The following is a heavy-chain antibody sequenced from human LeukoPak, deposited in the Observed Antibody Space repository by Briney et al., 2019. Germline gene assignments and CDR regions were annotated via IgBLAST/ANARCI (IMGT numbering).Heavy chain of an antibody. CDR3: ARDEGTVASSPSYWFFAL. D-gene: IGHD2-15*01. Sequence: PGGSLRLSCAASGFTFSSYTMNWVCQAPGKGLEWVSSISGSSTYIFSADSMKGRFTISRDNAKNSLYLQINSLRAEDTAIYYCARDEGTVASSPSYWFFALWGRGTLVTVSS. V-gene: IGHV3-21*06. J-gene: IGHJ2*01. CDR2: ISGSSTYI. CDR1: GFTFSSYT.